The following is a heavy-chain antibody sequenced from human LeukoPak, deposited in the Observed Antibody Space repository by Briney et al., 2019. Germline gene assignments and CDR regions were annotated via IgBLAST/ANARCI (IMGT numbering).Heavy chain of an antibody. J-gene: IGHJ4*02. Sequence: GRSLRLSCAASGFTFSSYGMHWVRQAPGKGLEWVAAIWYDGSNKYYADSVKGRFTISRDNSKNTLDLQMSSLRAEDTAVYYCAKDAHYDFWSGYIFDYWGQGTLVTVSS. CDR3: AKDAHYDFWSGYIFDY. D-gene: IGHD3-3*01. V-gene: IGHV3-33*06. CDR1: GFTFSSYG. CDR2: IWYDGSNK.